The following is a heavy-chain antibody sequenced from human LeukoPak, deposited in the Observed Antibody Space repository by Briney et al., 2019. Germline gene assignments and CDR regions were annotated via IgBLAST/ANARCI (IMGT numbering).Heavy chain of an antibody. D-gene: IGHD2-21*02. CDR2: IYYSGTT. Sequence: PSETLSLTCTVSGGSISGSSYYWGWIRQPPGKGLEWIGSIYYSGTTYYNPSLKSRVTISVDTSKNQFSLKLSTVTAADTAVYYCARGAYCGGDCYYFDYWGQGTLVTVSS. J-gene: IGHJ4*02. CDR1: GGSISGSSYY. V-gene: IGHV4-39*07. CDR3: ARGAYCGGDCYYFDY.